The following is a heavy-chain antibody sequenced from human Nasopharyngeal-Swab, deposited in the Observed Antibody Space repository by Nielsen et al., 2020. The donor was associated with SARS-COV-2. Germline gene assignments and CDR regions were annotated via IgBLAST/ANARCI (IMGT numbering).Heavy chain of an antibody. D-gene: IGHD2-21*01. J-gene: IGHJ6*02. CDR1: GFTFFSGHL. Sequence: GESLKISCAASGFTFFSGHLMSWLRQAPGKGLEWVSIISGSGDTTYWADSVNDRFSISRDNTKNTLYLQMNSLRVEDTAVYYCAKAPYLRGLDVWGQGTTVTVSS. V-gene: IGHV3-23*01. CDR2: ISGSGDTT. CDR3: AKAPYLRGLDV.